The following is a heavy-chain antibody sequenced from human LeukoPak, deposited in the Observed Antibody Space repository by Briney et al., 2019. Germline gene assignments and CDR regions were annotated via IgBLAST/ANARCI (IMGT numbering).Heavy chain of an antibody. J-gene: IGHJ4*02. CDR1: GFTFSSYG. D-gene: IGHD4-23*01. Sequence: PGGSLRLSCAASGFTFSSYGMNWVRQAPGKGLEWVSYIGTSSSTIYCADSVKGRFTISRDNAKNSLYLQMNSLRDEDTAVYYCARHDYGGNSGDYWGQGTLVTVSS. CDR3: ARHDYGGNSGDY. CDR2: IGTSSSTI. V-gene: IGHV3-48*02.